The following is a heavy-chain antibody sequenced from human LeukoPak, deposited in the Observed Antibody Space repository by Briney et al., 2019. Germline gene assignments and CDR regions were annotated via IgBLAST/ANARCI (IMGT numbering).Heavy chain of an antibody. J-gene: IGHJ4*02. CDR3: ARDLNYGVLSGSSRPLDF. CDR1: GFTFSSYA. D-gene: IGHD3-3*01. Sequence: GGSLRLSCAASGFTFSSYAMHWVRQAPGKGLEWVAVMSFDGSNKYYADSVKGRFTISRDNSKNTLYLQMNSLRADDTAVYYCARDLNYGVLSGSSRPLDFWGQGSLVTVSS. V-gene: IGHV3-30*04. CDR2: MSFDGSNK.